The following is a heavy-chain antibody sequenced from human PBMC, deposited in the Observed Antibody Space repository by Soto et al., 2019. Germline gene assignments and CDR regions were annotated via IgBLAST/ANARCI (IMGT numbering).Heavy chain of an antibody. D-gene: IGHD3-10*01. V-gene: IGHV3-23*01. Sequence: GGSLRLSCAASGFTFSSYAMSWVRQAPGKGLEWVSAISGSGGSTYYADSVKGRFTISRDNSKNTLYLQMNSLRAEDTAVYHCAKDRSTMARGVISRYFDLWGRGTLVTVSS. CDR2: ISGSGGST. CDR3: AKDRSTMARGVISRYFDL. J-gene: IGHJ2*01. CDR1: GFTFSSYA.